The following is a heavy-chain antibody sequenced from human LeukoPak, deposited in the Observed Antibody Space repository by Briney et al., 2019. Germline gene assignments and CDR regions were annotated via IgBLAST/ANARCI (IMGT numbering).Heavy chain of an antibody. CDR2: IYPGDSDT. CDR1: GYSFTSYW. Sequence: GESLKISCKGSGYSFTSYWIGWVRQVPGKGLEWMGIIYPGDSDTRYSPSFQGQVTISADKSISTAYLQWSSLKASDTVMYYCARKYYYDSSGEFDYWGQGTLVTVSS. D-gene: IGHD3-22*01. J-gene: IGHJ4*02. V-gene: IGHV5-51*01. CDR3: ARKYYYDSSGEFDY.